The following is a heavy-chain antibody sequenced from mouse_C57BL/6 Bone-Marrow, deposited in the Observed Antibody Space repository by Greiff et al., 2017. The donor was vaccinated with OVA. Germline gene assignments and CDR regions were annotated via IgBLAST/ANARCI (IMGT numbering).Heavy chain of an antibody. CDR2: INPNYGTT. J-gene: IGHJ1*03. D-gene: IGHD2-5*01. CDR1: GYSFTDYN. CDR3: ASFYSNFSYWYFDV. Sequence: VQLKQSGPELVKPGASVKISCKASGYSFTDYNMNWVKQSNGKSLEWIGVINPNYGTTSYNQKFKGKATLTVDQSSSTAYMQLNSLTSEDSAVYYCASFYSNFSYWYFDVWGTGTTVTVSS. V-gene: IGHV1-39*01.